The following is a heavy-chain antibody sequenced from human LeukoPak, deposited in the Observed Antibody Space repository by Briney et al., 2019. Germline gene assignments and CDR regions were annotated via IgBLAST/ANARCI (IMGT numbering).Heavy chain of an antibody. Sequence: SETLSLTCTVSGGSIISNYWSRTRQSAGTGLEWIGRIYGSGITDYNPSLKSRVTMSLDTSRKQFSLRLTSVTAADTAVYYCARLKFYDSTGYSPGYYMDVWGKGTTVSVFS. D-gene: IGHD3-22*01. CDR3: ARLKFYDSTGYSPGYYMDV. CDR1: GGSIISNY. V-gene: IGHV4-4*07. J-gene: IGHJ6*03. CDR2: IYGSGIT.